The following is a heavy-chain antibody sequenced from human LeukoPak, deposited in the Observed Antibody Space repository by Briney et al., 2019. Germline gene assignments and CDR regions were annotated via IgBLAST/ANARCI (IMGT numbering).Heavy chain of an antibody. CDR2: IYTSGST. CDR3: ARASYCSGGSCYSYYFDY. D-gene: IGHD2-15*01. V-gene: IGHV4-4*07. J-gene: IGHJ4*02. CDR1: GGSISSYY. Sequence: SETLSLTCTVSGGSISSYYWSWIRQPAGKGMEWIGRIYTSGSTNYNPSLKSRVTMSVDTSKNQFSLKLSSVTAADTAVYYCARASYCSGGSCYSYYFDYWGQGTLVTVSS.